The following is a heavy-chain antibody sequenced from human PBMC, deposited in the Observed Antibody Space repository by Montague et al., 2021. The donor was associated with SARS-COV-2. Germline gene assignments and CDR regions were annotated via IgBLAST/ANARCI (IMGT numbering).Heavy chain of an antibody. Sequence: SETLSLTCTVSGGSVSSSPYYWGWIRQTPGRGLEWVGSISYSGRTYFSPSLKSRLTISVDSSEIQFSLRLSSVTAADTAVYYCASSYYYGSGTYVYNYYMDVWGKGTTVTVSS. CDR3: ASSYYYGSGTYVYNYYMDV. CDR1: GGSVSSSPYY. V-gene: IGHV4-39*01. J-gene: IGHJ6*03. D-gene: IGHD3-10*01. CDR2: ISYSGRT.